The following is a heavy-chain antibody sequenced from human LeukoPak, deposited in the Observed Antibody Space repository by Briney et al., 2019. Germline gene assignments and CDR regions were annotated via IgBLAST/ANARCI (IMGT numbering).Heavy chain of an antibody. D-gene: IGHD3-10*01. CDR3: ARVFADDKRGEDAFDI. J-gene: IGHJ3*02. Sequence: SETLSLTCTVSGGSISSYYWSWIRQPPGKGLEWIGYIYYSGSTNYNPSLKSRVTISVDTSKNQFSLKLSSVTAADTAVYYCARVFADDKRGEDAFDIWGQGTMVTVSS. CDR1: GGSISSYY. CDR2: IYYSGST. V-gene: IGHV4-59*01.